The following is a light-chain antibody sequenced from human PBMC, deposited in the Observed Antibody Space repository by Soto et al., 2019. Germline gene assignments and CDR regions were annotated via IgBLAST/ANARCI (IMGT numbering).Light chain of an antibody. J-gene: IGKJ4*01. CDR2: GAS. V-gene: IGKV3D-15*01. Sequence: EIVMTQSPGTLSVSPGERATLSCGASQSVSSNLAWYQQKPGQAPRLLIYGASTRATGIPARFSGSGSGTEFTLSISSLQSEDFALYYCQQYHNWVTFGGGTKVEIK. CDR3: QQYHNWVT. CDR1: QSVSSN.